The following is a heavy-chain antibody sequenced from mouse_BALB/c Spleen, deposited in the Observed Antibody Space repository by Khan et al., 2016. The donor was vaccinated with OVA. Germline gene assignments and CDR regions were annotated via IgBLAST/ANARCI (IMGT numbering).Heavy chain of an antibody. Sequence: QVQLKQSGPGLVQPSQSLSITCTVSGFSLNNYSVHWVRQSPGKGLEWLGVIWSAGSTDYNAAFISRLTLSKDNYRSQVFFKMNSLQPNDTAIYYCARRGYDYGRGALFAYWGQGTLVTVSA. CDR2: IWSAGST. CDR1: GFSLNNYS. D-gene: IGHD2-4*01. J-gene: IGHJ3*01. V-gene: IGHV2-2*02. CDR3: ARRGYDYGRGALFAY.